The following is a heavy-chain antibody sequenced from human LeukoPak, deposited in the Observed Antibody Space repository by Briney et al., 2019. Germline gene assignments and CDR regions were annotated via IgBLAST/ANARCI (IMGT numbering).Heavy chain of an antibody. Sequence: GGSLRLSYAASGFTFSSYAMSWVRQAPGKGLEWVSAISGSGGSTYYADSVKGRFTISRDNSKNTLYLQMNSLRAEDTAVYYCAKPSYCYDSSGRRKRDYYYYYMDVGGKGTTVTVSS. CDR3: AKPSYCYDSSGRRKRDYYYYYMDV. CDR2: ISGSGGST. V-gene: IGHV3-23*01. J-gene: IGHJ6*03. D-gene: IGHD3-22*01. CDR1: GFTFSSYA.